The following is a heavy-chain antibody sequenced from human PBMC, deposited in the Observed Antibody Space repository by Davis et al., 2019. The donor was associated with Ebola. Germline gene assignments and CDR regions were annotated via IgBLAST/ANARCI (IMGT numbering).Heavy chain of an antibody. CDR2: ISYDGSNK. D-gene: IGHD1-7*01. CDR1: GFTFSSYA. J-gene: IGHJ4*02. CDR3: AKGTWNSY. V-gene: IGHV3-30*18. Sequence: GESLKISCAASGFTFSSYAMNWARQAPGKGLEWVAVISYDGSNKYYADSVKGRFTISRDNSKNTLYLQMNSLRAEDTAVYYCAKGTWNSYWGQGTLVTVSS.